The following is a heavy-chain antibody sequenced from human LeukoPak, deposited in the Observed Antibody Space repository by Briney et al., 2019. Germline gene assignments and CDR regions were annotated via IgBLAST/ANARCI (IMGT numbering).Heavy chain of an antibody. CDR2: IYTGGDT. J-gene: IGHJ4*02. CDR3: AGGQMFTSGGFDD. Sequence: PGGSLRLSCAASGFSVSNKYMSWVRQAPGKALEGVSVIYTGGDTYYADSVRGRFTISRDNSKNTVNLQMNSLRAEGTALYYCAGGQMFTSGGFDDWGQGTLVTVSS. D-gene: IGHD6-19*01. V-gene: IGHV3-53*01. CDR1: GFSVSNKY.